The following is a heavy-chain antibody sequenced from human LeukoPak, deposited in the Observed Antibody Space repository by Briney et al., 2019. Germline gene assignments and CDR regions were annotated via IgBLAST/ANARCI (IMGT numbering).Heavy chain of an antibody. D-gene: IGHD3-22*01. V-gene: IGHV1-18*01. CDR3: ARGLRYYDSSGSLVGY. CDR2: ISAYNGNT. CDR1: GYTFTSYG. J-gene: IGHJ4*02. Sequence: GASVKVSCKASGYTFTSYGISWVRQAPGQGLEWMGWISAYNGNTNYAQKLQGRVTMTTDTSTSTAYMELRSLRSDDTAVYYCARGLRYYDSSGSLVGYWGQGTLVTVSS.